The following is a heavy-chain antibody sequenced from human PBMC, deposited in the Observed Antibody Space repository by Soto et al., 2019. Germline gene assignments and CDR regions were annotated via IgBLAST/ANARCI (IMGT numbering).Heavy chain of an antibody. D-gene: IGHD2-21*02. Sequence: VASVKVSCKASGYTFTGYYMHWVRQAPGQGLEWMGWINPNSGGTNYAQKFQGWVTMTRDKSNNQFSLNLSSVTAADTAVYYCARGSFVTHYYYYHMDVWGKGTPVTVSS. CDR3: ARGSFVTHYYYYHMDV. J-gene: IGHJ6*03. CDR1: GYTFTGYY. V-gene: IGHV1-2*04. CDR2: INPNSGGT.